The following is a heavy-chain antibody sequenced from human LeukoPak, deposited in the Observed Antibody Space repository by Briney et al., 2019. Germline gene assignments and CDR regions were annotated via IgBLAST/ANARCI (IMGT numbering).Heavy chain of an antibody. CDR2: IYYSGST. CDR1: GGSISSYY. Sequence: SETLSRTCTVSGGSISSYYWSWIRQPPGKGLEWIGYIYYSGSTNYNPSLKSRVTISVDTSKNQFSLKLSSVTAADTAVYYCARHSCSGGSCYSKGAFDIWGQGTMVTVSS. V-gene: IGHV4-59*08. D-gene: IGHD2-15*01. J-gene: IGHJ3*02. CDR3: ARHSCSGGSCYSKGAFDI.